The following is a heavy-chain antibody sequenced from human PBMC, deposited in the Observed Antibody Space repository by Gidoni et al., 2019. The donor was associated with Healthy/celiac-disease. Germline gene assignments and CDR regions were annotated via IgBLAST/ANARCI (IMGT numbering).Heavy chain of an antibody. CDR3: ARLGGSSGGVAAHFDY. D-gene: IGHD2-15*01. V-gene: IGHV5-51*01. Sequence: EVQLVQSGAEVKKPGESLKLSCKGSVYSFTSYWISWVRQMPGNGLEWMGIIYPGDTDTGYSPTLQGQVTISADKSISTAYLQWSSLKAADTAMYYCARLGGSSGGVAAHFDYWGQGTLVTVSS. CDR2: IYPGDTDT. CDR1: VYSFTSYW. J-gene: IGHJ4*02.